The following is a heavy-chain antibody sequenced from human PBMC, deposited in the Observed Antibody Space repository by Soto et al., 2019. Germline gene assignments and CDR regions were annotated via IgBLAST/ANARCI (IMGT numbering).Heavy chain of an antibody. J-gene: IGHJ4*02. V-gene: IGHV3-9*01. D-gene: IGHD1-1*01. Sequence: EVQLVESGGGLVQPGRSLRLSCAASGFTFDDYAMHWVRQAPGKGLEWVSGISWNSGSIGYAVSVKGRFTISRDNAKNSLYLQMNRLGAEDTALYYCAKDTRGTRGFDDWGQGTLVTVSS. CDR1: GFTFDDYA. CDR3: AKDTRGTRGFDD. CDR2: ISWNSGSI.